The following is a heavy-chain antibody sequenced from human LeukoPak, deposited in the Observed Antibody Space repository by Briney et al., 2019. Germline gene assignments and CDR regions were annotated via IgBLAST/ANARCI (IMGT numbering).Heavy chain of an antibody. V-gene: IGHV3-66*01. Sequence: GGSLRLSCAASGFTVSSNYMSWVRQAPGKGLEWVSVIYSGGSTYYADPVKGRFTISRDNSKNTLYLQMNSLRAEDTAVYYCARWGQYYDILTGYLNPSYYFDYWGQGTLVTVSS. D-gene: IGHD3-9*01. CDR3: ARWGQYYDILTGYLNPSYYFDY. J-gene: IGHJ4*02. CDR2: IYSGGST. CDR1: GFTVSSNY.